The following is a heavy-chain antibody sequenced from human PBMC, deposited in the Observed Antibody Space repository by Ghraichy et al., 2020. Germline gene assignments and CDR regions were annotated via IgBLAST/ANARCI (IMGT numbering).Heavy chain of an antibody. D-gene: IGHD6-13*01. CDR1: GGSFSGYY. Sequence: SETLSLTCAVYGGSFSGYYWSWIRQPPGKGLEWIGEINHSGSTNYNPSLKSRVTISVDTSKNQFSLKLSSVTAADTAVYYCARGIAAARWGPKKNWFDPWGQGTLVTVSS. J-gene: IGHJ5*02. V-gene: IGHV4-34*01. CDR3: ARGIAAARWGPKKNWFDP. CDR2: INHSGST.